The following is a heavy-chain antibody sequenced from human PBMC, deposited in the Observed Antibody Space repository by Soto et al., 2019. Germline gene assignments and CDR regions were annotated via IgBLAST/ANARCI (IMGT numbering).Heavy chain of an antibody. J-gene: IGHJ6*02. CDR3: VRQGIDYLHGLVDV. CDR2: VYYTGDT. CDR1: SGPDRSHN. D-gene: IGHD4-17*01. Sequence: QVQLQQSGPRLVKPSETLSLTCTVSSGPDRSHNWGWIRQPPGRGLEWIGYVYYTGDTAYNPSLRGRVTISADTSTNDISLTLNSVTAADTAVYYCVRQGIDYLHGLVDVWGQGTRSASP. V-gene: IGHV4-59*08.